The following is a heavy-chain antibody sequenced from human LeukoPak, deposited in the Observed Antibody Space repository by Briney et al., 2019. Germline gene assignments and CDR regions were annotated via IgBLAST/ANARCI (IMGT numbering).Heavy chain of an antibody. CDR1: GITFSNAW. Sequence: GGSLRLSCAASGITFSNAWVTWVRQAPGKGLEWVGRIYRSSNGETTDYGAPVKGRFTMSRDDSKNTLYLQMNSLKTEDTAVYYCTTYSGGSCPFWGQGTLVTVSS. J-gene: IGHJ4*02. CDR2: IYRSSNGETT. D-gene: IGHD6-19*01. V-gene: IGHV3-15*01. CDR3: TTYSGGSCPF.